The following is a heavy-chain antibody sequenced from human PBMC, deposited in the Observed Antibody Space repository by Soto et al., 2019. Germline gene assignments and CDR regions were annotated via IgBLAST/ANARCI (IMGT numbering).Heavy chain of an antibody. CDR1: GLPFDHYT. Sequence: PGGSLRLSFSGSGLPFDHYTIHWVLQAPGRGLEFVSAINVNATDIFYAESVKGRFSISRDNSKNTVYLLMNSLIYDDTAVYDCVKEMGPCCDWSHYFDFWGRGTQVTVSS. CDR2: INVNATDI. D-gene: IGHD3-9*01. CDR3: VKEMGPCCDWSHYFDF. V-gene: IGHV3-64D*06. J-gene: IGHJ4*01.